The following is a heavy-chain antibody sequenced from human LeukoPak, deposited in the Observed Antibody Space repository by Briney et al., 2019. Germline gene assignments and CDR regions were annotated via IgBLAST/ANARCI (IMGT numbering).Heavy chain of an antibody. J-gene: IGHJ4*02. D-gene: IGHD2-15*01. CDR3: ARPYCSGGSCYSYFDY. Sequence: RASVKVSCKASGYTFTSYYMHWVRQAPGQGLEWMGIINPSGGSTSYAQKFQGRVTMTRDTSTSTVYMELSSLRSEDTAVYYCARPYCSGGSCYSYFDYWGQGTLVTVSS. V-gene: IGHV1-46*01. CDR1: GYTFTSYY. CDR2: INPSGGST.